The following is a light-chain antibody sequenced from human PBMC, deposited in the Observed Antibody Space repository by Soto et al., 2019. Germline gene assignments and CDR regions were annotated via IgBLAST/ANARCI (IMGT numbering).Light chain of an antibody. J-gene: IGKJ3*01. V-gene: IGKV3-11*01. CDR2: DVS. CDR1: QSVRSY. Sequence: EIVLTQSPATLSLSPGERATLSCRASQSVRSYLAWYQQKPGQAPNLIIYDVSERATGIPARFSGSGSGTDFTLTISSLQSEDFAVYYCQQYNNWPFTFGPGTKVDIK. CDR3: QQYNNWPFT.